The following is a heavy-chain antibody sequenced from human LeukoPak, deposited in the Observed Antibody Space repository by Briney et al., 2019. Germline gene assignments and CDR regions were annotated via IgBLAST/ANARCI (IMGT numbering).Heavy chain of an antibody. CDR2: ISAYNGNT. CDR1: GYTFTSYG. J-gene: IGHJ3*02. Sequence: ASVKVSCKASGYTFTSYGISWVRQAPGQGLEWMGWISAYNGNTNYAQKLQGRVTMTTDTSTSTAYMELRSLRSDDTAVYYCARRGLDYYDISDYYTDAFDIWGQGTMVTVSS. V-gene: IGHV1-18*01. D-gene: IGHD3-22*01. CDR3: ARRGLDYYDISDYYTDAFDI.